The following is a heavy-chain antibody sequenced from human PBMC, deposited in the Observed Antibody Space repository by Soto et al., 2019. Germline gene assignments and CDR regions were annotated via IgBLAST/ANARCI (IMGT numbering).Heavy chain of an antibody. CDR1: GYTVTSYA. Sequence: ASVKVSCKASGYTVTSYAMQWVRQAPGQRLEWMGWINACNGNTKYSQKFQGRVTITRATYASTAYMELSSLRSEDTAVYYCARGEKYYYYMDVWGKGTPVTVSS. V-gene: IGHV1-3*01. CDR3: ARGEKYYYYMDV. CDR2: INACNGNT. J-gene: IGHJ6*03.